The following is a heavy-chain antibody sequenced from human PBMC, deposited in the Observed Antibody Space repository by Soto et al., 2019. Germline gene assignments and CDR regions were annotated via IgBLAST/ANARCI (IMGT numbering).Heavy chain of an antibody. CDR2: IWYDGSNK. D-gene: IGHD2-2*01. CDR1: GFTFSSYG. Sequence: PWGSLRLSCAASGFTFSSYGMHWVRQAPGKGLEWVAVIWYDGSNKYYADSVKGRFTISRDNSKNTLYLQMNSLRAEDTAVYYCAREYCSSTSCYSYYYYGMDVWGQGTTVTVSS. CDR3: AREYCSSTSCYSYYYYGMDV. V-gene: IGHV3-33*01. J-gene: IGHJ6*02.